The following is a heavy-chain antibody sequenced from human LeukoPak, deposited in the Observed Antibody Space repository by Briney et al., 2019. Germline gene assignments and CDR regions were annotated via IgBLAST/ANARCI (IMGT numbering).Heavy chain of an antibody. Sequence: SETLSLTCTVSGGSISSYYWSWIQQPPGKGLEWIGYIYYSGSTNYNPSLKSRVTISVDTSKNQFSLKLSSVTAADTAVYYCARQGNIAVARHDAFDIWGQRTMVTVSS. D-gene: IGHD6-19*01. J-gene: IGHJ3*02. V-gene: IGHV4-59*08. CDR2: IYYSGST. CDR3: ARQGNIAVARHDAFDI. CDR1: GGSISSYY.